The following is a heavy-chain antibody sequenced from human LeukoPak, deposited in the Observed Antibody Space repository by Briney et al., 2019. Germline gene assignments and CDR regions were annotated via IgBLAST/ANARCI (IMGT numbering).Heavy chain of an antibody. D-gene: IGHD3-10*01. J-gene: IGHJ4*02. V-gene: IGHV4-59*01. CDR3: AGSGGLSNQGAVFDY. Sequence: SETLSLTCTVSDGSISSYYWSWIRQPPGKGLEWIGYIYYSGSINYNPSPKSRVTISVDTSRNQFSMKLNSVTAADTAVYYCAGSGGLSNQGAVFDYWGQGTLVTVSS. CDR1: DGSISSYY. CDR2: IYYSGSI.